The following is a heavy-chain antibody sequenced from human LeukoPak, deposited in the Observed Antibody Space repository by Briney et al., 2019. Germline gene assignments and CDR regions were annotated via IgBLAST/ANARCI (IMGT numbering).Heavy chain of an antibody. D-gene: IGHD6-19*01. Sequence: KPSETLSVTCTVSGGSISSGTFFWAWIRQPLGKGPEWIGSIHHVGSTYYNPSLRSRVTMSLDTSKHQFSLKLTSVTAADTAVYYCATTSYTNGWHWNFDYWGQGTLVTVSS. J-gene: IGHJ4*02. CDR2: IHHVGST. V-gene: IGHV4-39*01. CDR1: GGSISSGTFF. CDR3: ATTSYTNGWHWNFDY.